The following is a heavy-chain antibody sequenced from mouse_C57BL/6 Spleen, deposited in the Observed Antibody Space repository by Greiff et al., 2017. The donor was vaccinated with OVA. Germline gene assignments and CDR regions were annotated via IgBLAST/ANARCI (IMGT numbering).Heavy chain of an antibody. CDR3: ARQGWGSSYYFDY. J-gene: IGHJ2*01. D-gene: IGHD1-1*01. CDR1: GFTFSSYG. CDR2: ISSGGSYT. Sequence: ESGGDLVKPGGSLKLSCAASGFTFSSYGMSWVRQTPDKRLEWVATISSGGSYTYYPDSVKGRFTISRDNAKNTLYLQMSSLKSEDTAMYYCARQGWGSSYYFDYWGQGTTLTVSS. V-gene: IGHV5-6*01.